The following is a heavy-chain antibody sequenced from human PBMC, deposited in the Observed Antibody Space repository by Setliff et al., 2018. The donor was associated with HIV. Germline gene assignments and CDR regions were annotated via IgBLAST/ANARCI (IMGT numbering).Heavy chain of an antibody. V-gene: IGHV4-38-2*01. J-gene: IGHJ4*02. CDR1: GYSISDGYR. D-gene: IGHD3-3*01. CDR3: TRSPGLRFVDS. Sequence: SETLSLTCLVFGYSISDGYRWGWIRQSPGKGPQWIASIYSTGDTYYSPSLKSRVTISVDTSKNQFSLKLKSVTAADTALYYFTRSPGLRFVDSWGQGTLVTVSS. CDR2: IYSTGDT.